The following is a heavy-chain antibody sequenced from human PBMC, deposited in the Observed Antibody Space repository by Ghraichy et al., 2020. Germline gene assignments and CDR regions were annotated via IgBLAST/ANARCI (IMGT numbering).Heavy chain of an antibody. D-gene: IGHD3-22*01. CDR2: IYYSGST. CDR3: ARLGYYYESYYFDY. Sequence: SETLSLTCTVSGGSISSSSYYWGWIRQPPGKGLEWIGSIYYSGSTYYNPSLKSRVTISVDTSKNQFSLKLSSVTAADTAVYYCARLGYYYESYYFDYWGQGTLVTVSS. CDR1: GGSISSSSYY. J-gene: IGHJ4*02. V-gene: IGHV4-39*01.